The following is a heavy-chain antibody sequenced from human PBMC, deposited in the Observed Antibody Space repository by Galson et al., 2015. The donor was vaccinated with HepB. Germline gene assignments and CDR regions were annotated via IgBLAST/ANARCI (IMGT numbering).Heavy chain of an antibody. J-gene: IGHJ6*02. V-gene: IGHV1-18*04. D-gene: IGHD6-19*01. Sequence: SVKVSCKAPGYTFTSYGISWVRQAPGQGLEWMGWISAYNGNTNYAQKLQGRVTMTTDTSTSTAYMELRSLRSDDTAVYYCARDLGQWLVYYYYGMDVWGQGTTVTVSS. CDR3: ARDLGQWLVYYYYGMDV. CDR2: ISAYNGNT. CDR1: GYTFTSYG.